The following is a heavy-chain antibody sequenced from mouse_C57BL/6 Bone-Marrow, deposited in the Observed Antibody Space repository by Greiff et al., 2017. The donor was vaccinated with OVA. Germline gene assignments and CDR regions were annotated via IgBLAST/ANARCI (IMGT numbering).Heavy chain of an antibody. D-gene: IGHD2-4*01. CDR1: GYAFSSYW. J-gene: IGHJ3*01. V-gene: IGHV1-80*01. CDR3: ARAIYYDYDWFAY. Sequence: VKLVESGAELVKPGASVKISCKASGYAFSSYWMNWVKQRPGKGLEWIGQIYPGDGDTNYNGKFKGKATLTADKSSSTAYMQLSSLTSEDSAVYFCARAIYYDYDWFAYWGQGTLVTVSA. CDR2: IYPGDGDT.